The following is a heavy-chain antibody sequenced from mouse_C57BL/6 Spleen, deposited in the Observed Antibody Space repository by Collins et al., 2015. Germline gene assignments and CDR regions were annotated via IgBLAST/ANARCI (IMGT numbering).Heavy chain of an antibody. V-gene: IGHV1-80*01. Sequence: QVQLQQSGAELVRPGSSVKISCKDSGYAFSSYWMNWVKQRPGQGLEWIGQIYPGDGDTNYNGKFKGKATLTADKSSSTAYMQLSSLTSEDSAVYFCARNYGSSPYAMDYWGQGTSVTVSS. CDR2: IYPGDGDT. CDR3: ARNYGSSPYAMDY. CDR1: GYAFSSYW. D-gene: IGHD1-1*01. J-gene: IGHJ4*01.